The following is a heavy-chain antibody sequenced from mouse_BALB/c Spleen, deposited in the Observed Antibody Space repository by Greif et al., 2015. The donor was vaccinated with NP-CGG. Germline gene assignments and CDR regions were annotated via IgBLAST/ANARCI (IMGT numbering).Heavy chain of an antibody. CDR2: INPYNDGT. D-gene: IGHD1-2*01. CDR3: ARKFITTATFDY. CDR1: GYTFTSYV. V-gene: IGHV1-14*01. J-gene: IGHJ2*01. Sequence: VQLKDSGPELVKPGASVKMSCKASGYTFTSYVMHWVKQKPGQGLEWVGYINPYNDGTKYNEKFKGKATLTSDKSSSTAYMELSSLTSEDSAVYYCARKFITTATFDYWGQGTTLTVSS.